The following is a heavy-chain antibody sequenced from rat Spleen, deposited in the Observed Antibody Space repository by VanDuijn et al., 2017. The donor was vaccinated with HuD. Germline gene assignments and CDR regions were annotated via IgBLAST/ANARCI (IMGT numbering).Heavy chain of an antibody. D-gene: IGHD1-1*01. J-gene: IGHJ4*01. CDR2: ISYEGSST. V-gene: IGHV5-22*01. CDR3: ARLLLTGWYFDF. Sequence: EVQLVESGGGLVQPGRSMKLSCAASGFTFSSFPMAWVRQAPTKGLEWVASISYEGSSTYYGDSVKGRFTISRDNAKSTLYLQMNSLRSEDTATYYCARLLLTGWYFDFWGQGASVTVSS. CDR1: GFTFSSFP.